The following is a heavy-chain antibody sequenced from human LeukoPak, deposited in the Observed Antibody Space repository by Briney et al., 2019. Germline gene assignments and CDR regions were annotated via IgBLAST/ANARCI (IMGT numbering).Heavy chain of an antibody. CDR3: ARGRIQLWSIALYYDY. CDR2: INHSGST. D-gene: IGHD5-18*01. Sequence: SETLSLTCAVYGGSFSGYYWSWIRQPPGKGLEWIGEINHSGSTNYNPSLKSRVTISVDTSKSQFSLKLSSVTAADTAVYHCARGRIQLWSIALYYDYWGQGTLVTVSS. J-gene: IGHJ4*02. V-gene: IGHV4-34*01. CDR1: GGSFSGYY.